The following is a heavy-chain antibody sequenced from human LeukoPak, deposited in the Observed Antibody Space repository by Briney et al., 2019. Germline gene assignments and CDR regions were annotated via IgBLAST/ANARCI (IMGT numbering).Heavy chain of an antibody. CDR1: GGCLSSYY. D-gene: IGHD6-13*01. J-gene: IGHJ6*03. CDR2: IYYSGRP. Sequence: SETLSLTCAVSGGCLSSYYWSWIRQPPGKGLEWIGYIYYSGRPNYNPSLKSRVTISVDTSKNQFSLKLSSVTAADTAVYYCARWDSWYGAYYMDVWGKGTTVTVSS. CDR3: ARWDSWYGAYYMDV. V-gene: IGHV4-59*01.